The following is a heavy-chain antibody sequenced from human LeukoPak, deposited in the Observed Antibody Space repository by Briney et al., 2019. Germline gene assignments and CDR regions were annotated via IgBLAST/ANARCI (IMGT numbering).Heavy chain of an antibody. CDR2: ISGSGGST. CDR1: GFTFSSYG. CDR3: ARDLGYYDSSGYSASGN. D-gene: IGHD3-22*01. V-gene: IGHV3-23*01. J-gene: IGHJ4*02. Sequence: GGSLRLSCAASGFTFSSYGMSWVRQAPGKGLEWVSAISGSGGSTYYADSVKGRFTISRDNAKNSLYLQMNSLRAEDTAVYYCARDLGYYDSSGYSASGNWGQGTLVTVSS.